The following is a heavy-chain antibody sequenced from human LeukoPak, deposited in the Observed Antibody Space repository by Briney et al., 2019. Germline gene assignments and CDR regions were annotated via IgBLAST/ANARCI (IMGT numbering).Heavy chain of an antibody. CDR1: GFTFSSYS. Sequence: QPGGSLRLSCAASGFTFSSYSMNWVRQAPGKGLEWVSYISSSSSTIYYADSVKGRFTISRDNAKNSLYLQMNSLRAEDTAVYYCARVWAVAAAGKGWFDPWGQGTLVTVSS. D-gene: IGHD6-13*01. CDR3: ARVWAVAAAGKGWFDP. J-gene: IGHJ5*02. V-gene: IGHV3-48*04. CDR2: ISSSSSTI.